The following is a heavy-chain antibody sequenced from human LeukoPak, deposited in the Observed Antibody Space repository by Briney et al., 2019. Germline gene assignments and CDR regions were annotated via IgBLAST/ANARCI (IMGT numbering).Heavy chain of an antibody. J-gene: IGHJ6*04. Sequence: GGSLRLSCAASALTFSTYGMHWVRQAPGKGLEWVSFTRYDGSQNYYADSVKGRFIISRDNSKITLYLQMNSLKAEDTAVYYCAELGITMIGGVWGKGTTVTISS. CDR3: AELGITMIGGV. V-gene: IGHV3-30*02. CDR1: ALTFSTYG. CDR2: TRYDGSQN. D-gene: IGHD3-10*02.